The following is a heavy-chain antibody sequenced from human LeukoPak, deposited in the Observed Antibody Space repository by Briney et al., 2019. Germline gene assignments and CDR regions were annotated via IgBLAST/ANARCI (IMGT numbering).Heavy chain of an antibody. CDR1: GFTFSSYW. CDR2: IKQDGSEK. CDR3: ARGELVATMFDY. J-gene: IGHJ4*02. D-gene: IGHD5-12*01. Sequence: GGSLRLSCAASGFTFSSYWMSWVRQAPGKGLEWVANIKQDGSEKYYVDSVKGRFIISRDNAKNLLYLQMTSVIAEDTAVYYCARGELVATMFDYWGQGTLVTVSS. V-gene: IGHV3-7*04.